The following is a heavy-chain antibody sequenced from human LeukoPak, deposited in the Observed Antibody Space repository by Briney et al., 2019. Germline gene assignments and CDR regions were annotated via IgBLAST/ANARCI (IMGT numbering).Heavy chain of an antibody. V-gene: IGHV4-38-2*02. D-gene: IGHD2/OR15-2a*01. CDR2: IYHSGST. CDR1: GYSISSGYY. J-gene: IGHJ3*02. CDR3: ARETFRGRAFDI. Sequence: SETLSLTCTVSGYSISSGYYWGWIRPPPGKGLEWIGSIYHSGSTYYNPSLKSRVTISVDTSKNQFSLRLSSVTAADTAVYYCARETFRGRAFDIWGQGRMVTVSS.